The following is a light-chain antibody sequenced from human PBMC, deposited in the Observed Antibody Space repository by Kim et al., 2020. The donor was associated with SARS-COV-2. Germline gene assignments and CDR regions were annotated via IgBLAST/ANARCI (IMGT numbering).Light chain of an antibody. CDR3: QQSYSTLGRT. V-gene: IGKV3-20*01. Sequence: VSPGERATLSCRASRSITSNLAWYQKKSGQAPRLFIYGASSRATGIPDRFSGSGSGTDFTLTISRLEPEDFATYYCQQSYSTLGRTFGQGTKLEI. CDR1: RSITSN. J-gene: IGKJ1*01. CDR2: GAS.